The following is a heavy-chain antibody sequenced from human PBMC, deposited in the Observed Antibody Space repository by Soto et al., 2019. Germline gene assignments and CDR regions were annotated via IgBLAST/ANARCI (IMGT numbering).Heavy chain of an antibody. D-gene: IGHD2-2*02. V-gene: IGHV4-30-4*01. CDR2: IYYTGNT. J-gene: IGHJ5*02. Sequence: SETLSLTCTVSGGSISSGDYYWSWIRQPPGKGLEWIGYIYYTGNTFYSPSLKSRATISVDTSKNQFTLQLSSVTAADTALYFCARGQYCTSPRCYISFDTWGRGTLVTVSS. CDR1: GGSISSGDYY. CDR3: ARGQYCTSPRCYISFDT.